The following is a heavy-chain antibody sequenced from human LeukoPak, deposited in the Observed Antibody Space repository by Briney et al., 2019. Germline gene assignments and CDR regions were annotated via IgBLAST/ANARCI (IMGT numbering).Heavy chain of an antibody. CDR2: INHSGST. J-gene: IGHJ6*03. CDR3: ASVYCSGGSCYNSYYMDV. D-gene: IGHD2-15*01. V-gene: IGHV4-34*01. Sequence: SETLSLTCAVYGGSFSGYYWSWIRQPPGKGLEWIGEINHSGSTNYNPSLKSRVTISVDTSKNQFSLKLSSVTAADTAVYYCASVYCSGGSCYNSYYMDVWGKGTTVTVSS. CDR1: GGSFSGYY.